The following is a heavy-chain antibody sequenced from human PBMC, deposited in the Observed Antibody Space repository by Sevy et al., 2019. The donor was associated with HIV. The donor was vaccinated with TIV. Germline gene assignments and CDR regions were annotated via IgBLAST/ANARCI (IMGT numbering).Heavy chain of an antibody. CDR2: INPNDGVT. J-gene: IGHJ6*02. CDR1: GYTFSDYY. D-gene: IGHD4-17*01. V-gene: IGHV1-2*02. Sequence: ASVKVSYKASGYTFSDYYIHWVRQAPGQGLEWMAWINPNDGVTHYAQRFQGGVTLTRDTSVSTAHMELRGLRYDDTAIYYCARLTTRPTSDLYGMDVWGQGTPVTVSS. CDR3: ARLTTRPTSDLYGMDV.